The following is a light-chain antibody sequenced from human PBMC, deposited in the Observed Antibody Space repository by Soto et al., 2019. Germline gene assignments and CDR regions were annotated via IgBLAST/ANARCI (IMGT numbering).Light chain of an antibody. J-gene: IGLJ2*01. V-gene: IGLV2-14*03. CDR2: DVR. Sequence: QSVLTQPASVSGCPGQSIAISCTGSNSDIGGYDYVCWYQQHPGKAPKLMIYDVRQRPSGVSNRFSGSKSGNTASLTISGLQAEDEADYFCSSYTSSTTLLFGGGTKLTVL. CDR3: SSYTSSTTLL. CDR1: NSDIGGYDY.